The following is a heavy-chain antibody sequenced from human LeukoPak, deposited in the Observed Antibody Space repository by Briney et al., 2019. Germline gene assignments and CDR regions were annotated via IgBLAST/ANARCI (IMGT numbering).Heavy chain of an antibody. CDR2: MYHRGST. CDR3: ARGRYCSGGSCYFNYYYYMDV. D-gene: IGHD2-15*01. CDR1: GGSISSSNW. Sequence: SETLSLTCAVSGGSISSSNWWSWVRQPPGKGLEWSGEMYHRGSTNYNPSLKSRVTISVDTSKNQFSLKLSSVTAADTAVYYCARGRYCSGGSCYFNYYYYMDVWGKGTTVTVSS. J-gene: IGHJ6*03. V-gene: IGHV4-4*02.